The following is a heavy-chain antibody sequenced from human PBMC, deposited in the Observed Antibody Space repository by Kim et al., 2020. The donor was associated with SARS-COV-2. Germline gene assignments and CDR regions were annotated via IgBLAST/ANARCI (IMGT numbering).Heavy chain of an antibody. V-gene: IGHV4-31*03. Sequence: SETLSLTCTVSGGSISSGGYYWSWIRQHPGKGLEWIGYIYYSGSTYYNPSLKCRVTISVDTSKNQFSLKLSSVTAADTAVYYCAGHLGLTGGGYYFDYRGQGTLVTVSS. J-gene: IGHJ4*02. D-gene: IGHD3-16*01. CDR2: IYYSGST. CDR1: GGSISSGGYY. CDR3: AGHLGLTGGGYYFDY.